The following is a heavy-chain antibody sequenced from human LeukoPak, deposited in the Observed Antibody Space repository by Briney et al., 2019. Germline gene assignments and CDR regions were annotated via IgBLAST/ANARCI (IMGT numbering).Heavy chain of an antibody. CDR3: ARSYYYGSGSYAFDY. CDR2: ISSSGRTI. Sequence: GGSLRLSCAASGFTFSDYYMNWIRQAPGKGLEWISSISSSGRTIYYADSVKGRFTSSRDNAKNSLYLQMNSLRAEDTAVYYCARSYYYGSGSYAFDYWGQGTLVTVSS. CDR1: GFTFSDYY. J-gene: IGHJ4*02. V-gene: IGHV3-11*04. D-gene: IGHD3-10*01.